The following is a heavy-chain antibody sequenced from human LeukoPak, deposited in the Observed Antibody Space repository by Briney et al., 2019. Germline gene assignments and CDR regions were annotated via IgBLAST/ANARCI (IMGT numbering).Heavy chain of an antibody. CDR2: ISGSGGST. V-gene: IGHV3-23*01. Sequence: GGSLRLSCAASAFTFSSYAMSWVRQAPGKGLEWVSAISGSGGSTYYADSVKGRFTISRDNSKNTLYLQMNSLRAEDTAVYYCAKEGSYRRSWYSYYWVQGTLVTVSS. CDR1: AFTFSSYA. D-gene: IGHD6-13*01. J-gene: IGHJ4*02. CDR3: AKEGSYRRSWYSYY.